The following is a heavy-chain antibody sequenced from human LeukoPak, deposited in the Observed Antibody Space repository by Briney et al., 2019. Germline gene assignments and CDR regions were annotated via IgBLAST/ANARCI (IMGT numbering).Heavy chain of an antibody. D-gene: IGHD6-19*01. V-gene: IGHV3-7*01. J-gene: IGHJ6*02. CDR1: GFTFSSYW. CDR2: IKQDGSEK. CDR3: ARVVSSGRILYYYYYYGMDV. Sequence: GSLRLSCAASGFTFSSYWMSWVRQAPGKGLEWVANIKQDGSEKYYVDSAKGRFTISRDNAKNSLYLQMNSLRAEDTAVYYCARVVSSGRILYYYYYYGMDVWGQGTTVTVSS.